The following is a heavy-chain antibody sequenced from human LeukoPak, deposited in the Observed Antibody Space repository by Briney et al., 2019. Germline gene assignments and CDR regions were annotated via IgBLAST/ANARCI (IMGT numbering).Heavy chain of an antibody. CDR3: ARDHEEGNYGMDV. Sequence: GGSLRLSCAASGFTFSSYWMSWVRLAPGKGLEWVSSISLSSTYIYYADSVKGRFTVSRDNAQNSLYLQLNSLRVEDTAVYFCARDHEEGNYGMDVWGQGTTVTVSS. J-gene: IGHJ6*02. V-gene: IGHV3-21*01. CDR2: ISLSSTYI. CDR1: GFTFSSYW. D-gene: IGHD3-10*01.